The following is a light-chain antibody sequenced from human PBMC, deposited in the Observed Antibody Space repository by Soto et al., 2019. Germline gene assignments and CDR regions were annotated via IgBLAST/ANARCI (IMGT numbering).Light chain of an antibody. J-gene: IGKJ5*01. V-gene: IGKV1-39*01. CDR1: QSISSY. CDR2: AAS. CDR3: QHSYSTPIT. Sequence: DIQMTQSPSSLSASVGDRVTITCRASQSISSYLNWYQQKPGKAPKPLIYAASSLQSCVPSRFSGSGSGTDFTPTISSLQPEDFATYYCQHSYSTPITFGGGTRLEIK.